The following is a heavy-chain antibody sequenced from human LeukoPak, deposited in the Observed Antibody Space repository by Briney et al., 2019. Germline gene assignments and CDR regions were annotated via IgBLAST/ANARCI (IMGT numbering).Heavy chain of an antibody. J-gene: IGHJ4*02. CDR3: AREGLRYFDWLFSSFDY. CDR2: IYHSGST. V-gene: IGHV4-38-2*02. D-gene: IGHD3-9*01. CDR1: GYSISSGYY. Sequence: SETLSLTCAVSGYSISSGYYWGWIRQPPGQGLEWIGSIYHSGSTYYNPSLKSRVTISVDTSKNQFSLKLSSVTAADTAVYYCAREGLRYFDWLFSSFDYWGQGTLVTVSS.